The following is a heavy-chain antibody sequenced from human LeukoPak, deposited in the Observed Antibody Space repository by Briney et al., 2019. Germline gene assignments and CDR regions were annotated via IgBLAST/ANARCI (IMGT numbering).Heavy chain of an antibody. J-gene: IGHJ6*02. CDR2: ISSNGGST. D-gene: IGHD3-3*01. Sequence: GGPLRLPCAPSGFTFSNYAMHWAPQAPGEGLEYVSAISSNGGSTYYADSVKGRFTISRDNSKNTLFLQMGSLRVEDMAVYYCARGLRAYYYYGMDVWGQGTTVTVSS. CDR3: ARGLRAYYYYGMDV. V-gene: IGHV3-64*02. CDR1: GFTFSNYA.